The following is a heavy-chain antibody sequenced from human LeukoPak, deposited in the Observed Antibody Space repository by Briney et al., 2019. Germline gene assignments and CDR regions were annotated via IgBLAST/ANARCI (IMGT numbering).Heavy chain of an antibody. Sequence: SVKVSCKASGFTFTSSAVPWVRQARGQRLEWIGWIVVGSGNTNYAQKFQERVTITRDMSTSTAYMELSSLRSEDTAVYYCAADGQNGASSPFDYWGQGTLVTVSS. CDR2: IVVGSGNT. J-gene: IGHJ4*02. CDR1: GFTFTSSA. CDR3: AADGQNGASSPFDY. V-gene: IGHV1-58*01. D-gene: IGHD2-8*01.